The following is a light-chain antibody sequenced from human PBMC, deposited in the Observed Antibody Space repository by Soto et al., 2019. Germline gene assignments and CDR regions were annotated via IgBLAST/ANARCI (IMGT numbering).Light chain of an antibody. Sequence: QSVLTQPASVSGSPGQSITISCTGTSSDVGGYNYVSWYQQHPGKAPKLMIFEVSNRPSGISIRFSGSKSGNTASLTISGLQTEDEAAYYCSSYTNNSPYVFGTGTKVTVL. CDR1: SSDVGGYNY. CDR2: EVS. CDR3: SSYTNNSPYV. V-gene: IGLV2-14*01. J-gene: IGLJ1*01.